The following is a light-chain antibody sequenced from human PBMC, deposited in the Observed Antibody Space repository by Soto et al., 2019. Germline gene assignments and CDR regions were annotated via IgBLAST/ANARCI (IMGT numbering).Light chain of an antibody. V-gene: IGKV1-5*01. J-gene: IGKJ1*01. Sequence: DIQMTQSPSSLSASVGVRVTITCRASQSISSYLNWYQQKPGEAPKLLIYDASALPRGVPSRFSGSGSGTKFTLTIASLQPDDFATYYCQQYETFSGTFGPGTKVDIK. CDR3: QQYETFSGT. CDR1: QSISSY. CDR2: DAS.